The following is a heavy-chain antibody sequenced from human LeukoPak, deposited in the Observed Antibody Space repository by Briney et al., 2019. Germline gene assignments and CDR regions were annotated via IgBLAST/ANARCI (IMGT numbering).Heavy chain of an antibody. D-gene: IGHD1-1*01. CDR1: GGSTSDYY. J-gene: IGHJ4*02. Sequence: SETLSLTCTVSGGSTSDYYWSWIRQPPGKGLEWIGYIYYSGSSDYNPSLKSRVSISVDTSKNQLSLKLSSVTAADTAVYHCARAHTNNWHVDYWGQGTLVTVSS. CDR3: ARAHTNNWHVDY. CDR2: IYYSGSS. V-gene: IGHV4-59*01.